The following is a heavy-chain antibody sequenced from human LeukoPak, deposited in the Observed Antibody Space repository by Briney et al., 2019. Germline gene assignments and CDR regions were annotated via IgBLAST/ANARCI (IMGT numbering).Heavy chain of an antibody. Sequence: GGSLRLSCAASGFTFSSYSMYWVRQAPGKGLEWVSSISSSSSYIYYADSVKGRFTISRDNAKNSLYLQMNSLRAEDTAVYYCAREDTTVIDYWGQGTLVTVSS. CDR1: GFTFSSYS. CDR3: AREDTTVIDY. V-gene: IGHV3-21*01. CDR2: ISSSSSYI. D-gene: IGHD4-17*01. J-gene: IGHJ4*02.